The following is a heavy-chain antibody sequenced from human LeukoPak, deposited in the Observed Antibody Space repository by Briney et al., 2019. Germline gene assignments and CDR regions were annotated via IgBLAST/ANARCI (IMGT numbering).Heavy chain of an antibody. Sequence: GGSLRLSCAASGFTLTTYTMNWVRQTPGKGLEWVSSITSSSTYLYYTDSVKGRFTISRNNAKNALYLQMNSLRAEDTAVYYCAREGKDDFLSGYYYLDYWGQGTLVTVSS. J-gene: IGHJ4*02. D-gene: IGHD3-3*01. CDR3: AREGKDDFLSGYYYLDY. CDR2: ITSSSTYL. CDR1: GFTLTTYT. V-gene: IGHV3-21*01.